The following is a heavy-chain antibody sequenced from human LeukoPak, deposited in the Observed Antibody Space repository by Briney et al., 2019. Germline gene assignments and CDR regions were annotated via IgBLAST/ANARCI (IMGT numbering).Heavy chain of an antibody. CDR2: IKELGSET. D-gene: IGHD2-21*01. CDR1: GLVFSIHW. Sequence: GGSLTPSCAASGLVFSIHWMRCVRQHAGKGMGWVTNIKELGSETYYADDLKGRFTISRDNTKKSLFLRLNSLGVEDTATYYCARDCSCSKFYWGQGTLVTVSS. J-gene: IGHJ4*02. V-gene: IGHV3-7*03. CDR3: ARDCSCSKFY.